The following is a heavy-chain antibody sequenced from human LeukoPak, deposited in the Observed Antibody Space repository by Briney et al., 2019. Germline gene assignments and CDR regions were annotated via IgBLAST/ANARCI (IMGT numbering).Heavy chain of an antibody. D-gene: IGHD3-10*02. CDR2: ISHSGGAE. CDR1: GFRFSTYS. J-gene: IGHJ4*02. Sequence: GGSLRLSCAASGFRFSTYSMNWVRQAPGKGLEWISYISHSGGAEHYTDSVKGRFTISRGNAKNALYLQMNSLRAEDTAVYFCARDYVFAFDYWSQGTLVTVSS. CDR3: ARDYVFAFDY. V-gene: IGHV3-48*01.